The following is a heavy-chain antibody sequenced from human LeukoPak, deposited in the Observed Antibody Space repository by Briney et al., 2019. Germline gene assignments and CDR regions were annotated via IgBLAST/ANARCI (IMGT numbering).Heavy chain of an antibody. CDR3: ARDPGDIPITEDFDY. J-gene: IGHJ4*02. CDR1: GGTFSNFA. CDR2: IIPIFGTA. Sequence: SVKVSCKASGGTFSNFAISWVRQAPGQGLEWLGGIIPIFGTAKYAQKVQGRVAMSTDESKSTAYMELSSLRSEDTAVYYCARDPGDIPITEDFDYWGQGTLVTVSS. V-gene: IGHV1-69*05. D-gene: IGHD3-9*01.